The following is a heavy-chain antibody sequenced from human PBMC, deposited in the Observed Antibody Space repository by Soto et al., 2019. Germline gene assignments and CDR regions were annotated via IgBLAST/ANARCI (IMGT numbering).Heavy chain of an antibody. CDR3: ARGQEQLVLGAFDI. J-gene: IGHJ3*02. CDR1: GGTFSSYA. V-gene: IGHV1-69*13. D-gene: IGHD6-6*01. CDR2: IIPIFGTA. Sequence: SVKVSCNASGGTFSSYAISWVRQAPGQGLEWMGGIIPIFGTANYAQKFQGRVTITADESTSTAYMELSSLRSEDTAVYYCARGQEQLVLGAFDIWGQGTMVTVS.